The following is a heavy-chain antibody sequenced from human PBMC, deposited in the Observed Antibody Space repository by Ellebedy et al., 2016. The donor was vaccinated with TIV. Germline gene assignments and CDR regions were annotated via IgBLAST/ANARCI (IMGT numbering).Heavy chain of an antibody. V-gene: IGHV3-7*03. CDR1: RFTFSTYW. CDR2: IKQDGSDQ. CDR3: ARGLSDYGDIKLGS. J-gene: IGHJ4*02. D-gene: IGHD4-17*01. Sequence: GESLKISCAASRFTFSTYWMNWVRQAPGKGLEWVANIKQDGSDQHYVDSVKGRFIISRDNSKNLLYLQMSSVRAEDTAHYYCARGLSDYGDIKLGSWGQGILVTVSS.